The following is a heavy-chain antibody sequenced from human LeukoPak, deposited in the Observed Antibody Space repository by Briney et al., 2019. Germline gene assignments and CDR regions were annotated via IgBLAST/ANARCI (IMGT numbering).Heavy chain of an antibody. V-gene: IGHV4-59*01. Sequence: SETLSLTCTVSGDSFSSNYWSWIRQPPGKGLEWIGYIYNGGSTNYNPSLKSRVTISVDTSKNQFSLKLSSVTAADTAVYYCARGREWEPKVFDYWGQGTLVTVSS. CDR1: GDSFSSNY. J-gene: IGHJ4*02. D-gene: IGHD1-26*01. CDR2: IYNGGST. CDR3: ARGREWEPKVFDY.